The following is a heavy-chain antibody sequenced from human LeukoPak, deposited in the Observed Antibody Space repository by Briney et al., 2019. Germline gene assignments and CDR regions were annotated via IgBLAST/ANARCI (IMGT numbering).Heavy chain of an antibody. D-gene: IGHD5-12*01. CDR2: INWNGGST. J-gene: IGHJ4*02. CDR1: GFTFDDYG. CDR3: ARATGSGYDPNHFDY. V-gene: IGHV3-20*04. Sequence: RTGGSLRLSCAASGFTFDDYGMSWVRHAPGKGLEWVSGINWNGGSTGYADSVKGRFTISRDNAKNSLCLQMNSLRAEDTALYYCARATGSGYDPNHFDYWGQGTLVTVSS.